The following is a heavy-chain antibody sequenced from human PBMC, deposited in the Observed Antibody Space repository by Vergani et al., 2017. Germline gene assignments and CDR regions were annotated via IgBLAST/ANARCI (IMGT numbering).Heavy chain of an antibody. V-gene: IGHV3-48*01. J-gene: IGHJ4*02. CDR3: AREALTRDFDY. Sequence: EVQLVESGGGLVQPGGSLRLSCAASGFTFSSYSMNWVRQAPGKGLEWVSYISSSSSTIYYADSVKGRFTISRDNAKNSLYLQMNSLRAEDTAVYYCAREALTRDFDYWGQGTLVTVSS. CDR1: GFTFSSYS. CDR2: ISSSSSTI.